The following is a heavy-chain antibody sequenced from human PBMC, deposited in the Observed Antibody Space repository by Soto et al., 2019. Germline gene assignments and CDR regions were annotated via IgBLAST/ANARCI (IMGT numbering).Heavy chain of an antibody. V-gene: IGHV4-59*01. Sequence: SETLSLTCTVSGGSISSYFWSWIRQPPGKGLEWIGYIHDSEPTNYNPSLKSRVTMSLDTSKNQLSLRLTSVTAADTAVYYCARGTSNGSWKFDYWGQGILVTVSS. J-gene: IGHJ4*02. CDR3: ARGTSNGSWKFDY. D-gene: IGHD1-26*01. CDR2: IHDSEPT. CDR1: GGSISSYF.